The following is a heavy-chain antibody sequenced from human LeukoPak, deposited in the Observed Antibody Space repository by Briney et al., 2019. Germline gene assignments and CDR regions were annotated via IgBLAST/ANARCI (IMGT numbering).Heavy chain of an antibody. D-gene: IGHD5-12*01. V-gene: IGHV4-39*01. J-gene: IGHJ4*02. CDR2: IHYSGST. CDR3: ATRYCPYSGCNFFPHY. Sequence: SETLSLTCTVSGDSISSSGYFGGWIRKPPGMGLERIGNIHYSGSTYYNPSLKSRVTISVDTSKNQFSLKLTSVTAADTAVYYCATRYCPYSGCNFFPHYWGQGTLVTVSS. CDR1: GDSISSSGYF.